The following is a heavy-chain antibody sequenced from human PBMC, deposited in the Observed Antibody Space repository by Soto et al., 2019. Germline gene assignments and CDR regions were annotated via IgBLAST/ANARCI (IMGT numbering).Heavy chain of an antibody. CDR2: IGTSGSKR. D-gene: IGHD6-13*01. CDR3: AKKYSSGWSDFHL. CDR1: GFTFSNYD. V-gene: IGHV3-23*01. J-gene: IGHJ1*01. Sequence: GGSLRLSCVASGFTFSNYDMNWVRQAPGKGLEWVSGIGTSGSKRYYADSVKGRFTISRDNSKNTLYLEMNSLRAEDTAVYYCAKKYSSGWSDFHLWGQGTVVTVSS.